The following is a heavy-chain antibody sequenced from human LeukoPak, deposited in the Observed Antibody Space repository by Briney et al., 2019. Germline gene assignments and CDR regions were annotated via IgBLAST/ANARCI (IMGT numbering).Heavy chain of an antibody. CDR1: GYTFTNYA. J-gene: IGHJ1*01. CDR2: INNNTGNP. Sequence: WASVTVSCKASGYTFTNYAMNWVRQAPGHGLEWRGWINNNTGNPPYAQGFTGRFVFSLDTSVSTAYLQISSLKAEDTAMYYCARDRYDDILTGYLYEYFQHWGQGTLVTVSS. CDR3: ARDRYDDILTGYLYEYFQH. D-gene: IGHD3-9*01. V-gene: IGHV7-4-1*02.